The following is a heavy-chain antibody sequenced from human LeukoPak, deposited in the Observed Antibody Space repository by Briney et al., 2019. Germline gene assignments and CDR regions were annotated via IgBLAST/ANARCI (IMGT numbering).Heavy chain of an antibody. CDR3: VKAPSSYYYHMDV. CDR1: GFTFSAYA. V-gene: IGHV3-64D*09. J-gene: IGHJ6*02. D-gene: IGHD6-6*01. CDR2: ISSSGGRT. Sequence: GGSLRLSCSASGFTFSAYAMHWVRQAPGKGLEYVSAISSSGGRTCYADSVKGRFTISRDNSKNTLYLQMSSLRAEDTAVYYCVKAPSSYYYHMDVWGQGTTVTVSS.